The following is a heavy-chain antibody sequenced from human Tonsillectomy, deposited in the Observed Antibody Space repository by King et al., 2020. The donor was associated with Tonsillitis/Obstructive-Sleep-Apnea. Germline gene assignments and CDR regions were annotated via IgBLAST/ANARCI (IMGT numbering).Heavy chain of an antibody. J-gene: IGHJ2*01. CDR1: GFPFDNYW. Sequence: VQLVESGGGLVQPGGSLRLSCAASGFPFDNYWIHWVRQAPGKGLVWVSRIDSDGSITSYADSVEGRFTISRDNAENTVYLEMKNLGADDTAFYYCGRADFVYYVDLWGRGTLVTVPS. V-gene: IGHV3-74*01. D-gene: IGHD2-21*02. CDR3: GRADFVYYVDL. CDR2: IDSDGSIT.